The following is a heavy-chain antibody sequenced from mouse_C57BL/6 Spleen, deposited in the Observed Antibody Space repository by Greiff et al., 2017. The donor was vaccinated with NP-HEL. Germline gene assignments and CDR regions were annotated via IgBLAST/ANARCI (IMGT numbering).Heavy chain of an antibody. CDR2: IDPSDSYT. V-gene: IGHV1-69*01. Sequence: QVQLQQPGAELVMPGASVKLSCKASGYTFTSYWMHCVKQRPGQGLEWIGEIDPSDSYTNYNQKFKGKSTLTVDKSSSTAYMQLSSLTSEDSAVYYCARGPGSSYGWFAYWGQGTLVTVSA. CDR1: GYTFTSYW. CDR3: ARGPGSSYGWFAY. J-gene: IGHJ3*01. D-gene: IGHD1-1*01.